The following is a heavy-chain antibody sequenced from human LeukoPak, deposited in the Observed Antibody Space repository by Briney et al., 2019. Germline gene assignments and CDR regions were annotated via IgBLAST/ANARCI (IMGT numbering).Heavy chain of an antibody. V-gene: IGHV1-2*02. CDR2: INPNSGGT. J-gene: IGHJ4*02. CDR3: ARDISTSIAVALDY. Sequence: SVKVSCKASGYTLTDYSMHWVRQAPGQGLEWLGWINPNSGGTNYAQKFQGRVTMTRDTSISTAYMELSRLRSDDTAVYYCARDISTSIAVALDYWGQGTLVTVSS. CDR1: GYTLTDYS. D-gene: IGHD6-19*01.